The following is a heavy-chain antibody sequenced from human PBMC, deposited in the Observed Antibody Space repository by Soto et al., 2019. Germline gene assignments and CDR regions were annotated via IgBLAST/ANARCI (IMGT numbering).Heavy chain of an antibody. CDR2: ISDKTNGYAT. CDR3: SRLGARDDRAFDI. V-gene: IGHV3-73*01. Sequence: EVQLVESGGDLVQPGGSLKLSCAASGLSISGSAIHWVRQAPGKGLEWVARISDKTNGYATGDAASVQGRFTTSRDDSKNTAFLQMNSLKTEETVVYYWSRLGARDDRAFDIWGQGTMVTVSS. J-gene: IGHJ3*02. D-gene: IGHD2-21*02. CDR1: GLSISGSA.